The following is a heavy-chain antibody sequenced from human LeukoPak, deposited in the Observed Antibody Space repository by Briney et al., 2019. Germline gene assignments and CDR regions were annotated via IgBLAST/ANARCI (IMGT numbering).Heavy chain of an antibody. Sequence: GGSLRLSCAASGFTFSSYCMSWVRQAPGKGLEWVANIKQDGSKKYYVDSVKGRFTISRDNAKNSLYLQMNSLRADDTAVYYCARGDCSSTSCYFPAFDYWGQGTLVTVSS. CDR2: IKQDGSKK. J-gene: IGHJ4*02. D-gene: IGHD2-2*01. V-gene: IGHV3-7*03. CDR1: GFTFSSYC. CDR3: ARGDCSSTSCYFPAFDY.